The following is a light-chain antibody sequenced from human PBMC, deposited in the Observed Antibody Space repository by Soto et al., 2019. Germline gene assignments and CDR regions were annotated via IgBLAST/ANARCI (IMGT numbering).Light chain of an antibody. Sequence: EIVMTQSPATLSVSPGERATLSCRASQTVASNLAWYQQKPGQAPRLLIHGASSRATGVPARFSGSGSGTEXTLTISSLQSEDFAVYYCQQYHNWPPQYTFGQGTKLQIK. CDR2: GAS. CDR3: QQYHNWPPQYT. V-gene: IGKV3-15*01. CDR1: QTVASN. J-gene: IGKJ2*01.